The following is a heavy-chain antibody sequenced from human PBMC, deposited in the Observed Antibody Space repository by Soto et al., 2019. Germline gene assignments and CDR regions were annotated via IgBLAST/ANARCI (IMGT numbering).Heavy chain of an antibody. CDR1: GGSISSSSYY. CDR3: ASDRGSYKDY. J-gene: IGHJ4*02. Sequence: QLKLQESGPGLVKPSETLSLTCTVSGGSISSSSYYWGWIRQPPGKGLEWIGSIYYSGSTYYNPARKRRGTKAVDKAKNQCSRKLSDVTAEDTAVDYCASDRGSYKDYWGKGTLVTVA. D-gene: IGHD1-26*01. CDR2: IYYSGST. V-gene: IGHV4-39*01.